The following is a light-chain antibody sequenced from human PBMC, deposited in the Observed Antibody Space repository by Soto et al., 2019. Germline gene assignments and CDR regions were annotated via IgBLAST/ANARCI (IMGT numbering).Light chain of an antibody. V-gene: IGLV3-1*01. Sequence: SYELTQPPSVSVSPGQTASITCSGDKLGDKYACWYQQKPGQSPVLVIYQDSKRPSGIPERFSGSNSGNTSTLTISGTQAMDEADYYCQAWDSSTVVFGGGTKHRP. CDR3: QAWDSSTVV. J-gene: IGLJ2*01. CDR2: QDS. CDR1: KLGDKY.